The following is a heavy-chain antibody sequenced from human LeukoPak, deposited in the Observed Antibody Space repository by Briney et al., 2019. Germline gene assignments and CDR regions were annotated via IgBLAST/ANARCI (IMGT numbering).Heavy chain of an antibody. CDR1: GYTFTSYG. J-gene: IGHJ3*02. V-gene: IGHV1-18*01. D-gene: IGHD3-9*01. CDR2: ISAYNGNT. Sequence: GASVKVSCKASGYTFTSYGISWVRRAPGQGLEWMGWISAYNGNTNYAQKLQGRVTMTTDTSTSTAYMELRSLRSDDTAVYYCARDQSGYYDILTGYYYDAFDIWGQGTMVTVSS. CDR3: ARDQSGYYDILTGYYYDAFDI.